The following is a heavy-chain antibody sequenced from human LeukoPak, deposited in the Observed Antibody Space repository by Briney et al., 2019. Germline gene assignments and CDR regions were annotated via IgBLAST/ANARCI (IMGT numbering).Heavy chain of an antibody. CDR2: ITGSDTNI. CDR1: GFTFSSNG. Sequence: GGSLRLSCAASGFTFSSNGMNWVRQAPEKGLEWVSSITGSDTNIFYADSVRGRFTISRDNSKNIVFLQMDSLRAEDTAIYYCARRGPNWGFFDYWGQGSLVTVSS. D-gene: IGHD3-16*01. CDR3: ARRGPNWGFFDY. V-gene: IGHV3-23*01. J-gene: IGHJ4*02.